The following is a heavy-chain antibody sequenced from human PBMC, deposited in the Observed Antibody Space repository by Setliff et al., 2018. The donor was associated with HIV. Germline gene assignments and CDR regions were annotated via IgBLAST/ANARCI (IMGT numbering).Heavy chain of an antibody. CDR3: AKENGIDSYFHY. CDR2: ISYDGTNK. Sequence: GGSLRLSCAASGFTFSSYAMHWVRQAPGKGLEWVAVISYDGTNKYFADSVKGRFTISRDNSKNTLYLQMNSLRAEDTAIYYCAKENGIDSYFHYWGQGTLVTVSS. CDR1: GFTFSSYA. V-gene: IGHV3-30-3*01. D-gene: IGHD1-26*01. J-gene: IGHJ4*02.